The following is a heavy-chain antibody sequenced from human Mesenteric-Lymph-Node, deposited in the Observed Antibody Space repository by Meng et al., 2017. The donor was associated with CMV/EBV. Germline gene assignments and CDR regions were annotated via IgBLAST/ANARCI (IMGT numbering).Heavy chain of an antibody. CDR3: AKDGRYYDSSGYGP. Sequence: GESLKISCAASGFTFSSYAMHWVRQAPGKGLEWVAFIRYDGSNKYYADSVKGRFTISRDNSKNTLYLQMNSLRAEDTAVYYCAKDGRYYDSSGYGPWGQGTLVTVSS. J-gene: IGHJ5*02. D-gene: IGHD3-22*01. V-gene: IGHV3-30*02. CDR2: IRYDGSNK. CDR1: GFTFSSYA.